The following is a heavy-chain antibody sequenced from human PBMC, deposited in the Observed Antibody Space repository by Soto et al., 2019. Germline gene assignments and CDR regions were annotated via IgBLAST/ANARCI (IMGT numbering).Heavy chain of an antibody. J-gene: IGHJ4*02. CDR1: GGSISSSSYY. D-gene: IGHD6-13*01. Sequence: SETLSLTCTVSGGSISSSSYYWGWIRQPPGKGLEWIGSIYYSGSTYYNPSLKSRVTISVDTSKNQFSLKLSSVTAADTAVYYCARHGALIAAAVNFDYWGQGTLVTVSS. V-gene: IGHV4-39*01. CDR2: IYYSGST. CDR3: ARHGALIAAAVNFDY.